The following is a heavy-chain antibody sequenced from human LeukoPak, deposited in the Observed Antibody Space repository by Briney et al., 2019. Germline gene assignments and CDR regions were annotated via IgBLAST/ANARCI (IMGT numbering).Heavy chain of an antibody. CDR1: GYTFTSYA. CDR2: INAGNGNT. V-gene: IGHV1-3*01. J-gene: IGHJ5*02. D-gene: IGHD2-2*02. Sequence: ASVKVSCKASGYTFTSYAMHWVRQAPGQRLEWMGWINAGNGNTKYSQKFQGRVTITRDTSASTAYMELSSLRSGDTAVYYCARDRCSSTSCYSFNWFDPWGQGTLVTVSS. CDR3: ARDRCSSTSCYSFNWFDP.